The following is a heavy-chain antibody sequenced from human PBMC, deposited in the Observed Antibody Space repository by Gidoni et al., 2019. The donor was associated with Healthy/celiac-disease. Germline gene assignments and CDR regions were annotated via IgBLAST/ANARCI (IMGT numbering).Heavy chain of an antibody. J-gene: IGHJ4*02. D-gene: IGHD3-3*01. Sequence: QVKLVECGGGVVQHGRSLRLACAASGFTFSSYAMHWVRQAPGRGLEWVAVISYDGSNNYYAASVEGRFTISRDNSKNTLYLQMNSLRAEDTAVYYCSREGYDFWRDRKIYFDYWGQGTLVTVSS. V-gene: IGHV3-30-3*01. CDR3: SREGYDFWRDRKIYFDY. CDR1: GFTFSSYA. CDR2: ISYDGSNN.